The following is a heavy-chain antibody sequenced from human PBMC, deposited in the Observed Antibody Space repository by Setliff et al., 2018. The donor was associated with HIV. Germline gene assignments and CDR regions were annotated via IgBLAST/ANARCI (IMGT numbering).Heavy chain of an antibody. Sequence: SETLSLTCTVSGDSISSYYWSWIRQPAGKGLEWIGRVYTSGNTNYNPSLKSRVTMSVDTSKKQFSLNLSSVTAADTGVYYCARAPGPYGDYNWFDPWGQGAQVTVSS. D-gene: IGHD4-17*01. CDR1: GDSISSYY. V-gene: IGHV4-4*07. CDR2: VYTSGNT. CDR3: ARAPGPYGDYNWFDP. J-gene: IGHJ5*02.